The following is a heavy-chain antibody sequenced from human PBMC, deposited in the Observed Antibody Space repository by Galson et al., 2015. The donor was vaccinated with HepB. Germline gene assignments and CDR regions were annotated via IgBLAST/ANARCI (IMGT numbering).Heavy chain of an antibody. J-gene: IGHJ4*02. D-gene: IGHD2-15*01. CDR2: IKSKTDGGTT. CDR3: TTDGPNCSGGSCYWVDY. Sequence: SLRLSCAASGFTFSNAWMNWVRQAPGKGLEWVGRIKSKTDGGTTDYAAPVKGRFTISRDDSKNTLYLQMNSLETEDTAVYYCTTDGPNCSGGSCYWVDYWGQGTLVTVSS. V-gene: IGHV3-15*07. CDR1: GFTFSNAW.